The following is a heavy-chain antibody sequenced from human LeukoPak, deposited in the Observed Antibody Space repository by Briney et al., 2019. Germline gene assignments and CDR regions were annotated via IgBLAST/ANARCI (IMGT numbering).Heavy chain of an antibody. J-gene: IGHJ4*02. CDR3: ATSIGSRRGFDF. Sequence: GESLKISCKGSGYSFTSYWISWVRQMPGKGLEWMGRIDPSGSYTIYSPSFQGHVTISADKSISSAYLQWSSLEASDTALYYCATSIGSRRGFDFWGQGTLVTVSS. CDR1: GYSFTSYW. D-gene: IGHD6-6*01. CDR2: IDPSGSYT. V-gene: IGHV5-10-1*01.